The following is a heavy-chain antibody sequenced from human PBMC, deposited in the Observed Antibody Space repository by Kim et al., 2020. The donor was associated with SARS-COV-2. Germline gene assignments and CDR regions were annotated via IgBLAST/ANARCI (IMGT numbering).Heavy chain of an antibody. D-gene: IGHD6-19*01. CDR3: ARVCWYSSGPYFFDY. CDR1: GGSFTGYY. J-gene: IGHJ4*02. V-gene: IGHV4-34*01. Sequence: SETLSLTCAVYGGSFTGYYWTWIRQSPGKGLEWIGEINEGGGTNYNPSLKSRVSISVDMSKKKFSLDLTSMTAADTAVYYCARVCWYSSGPYFFDYWGQGILVTVSS. CDR2: INEGGGT.